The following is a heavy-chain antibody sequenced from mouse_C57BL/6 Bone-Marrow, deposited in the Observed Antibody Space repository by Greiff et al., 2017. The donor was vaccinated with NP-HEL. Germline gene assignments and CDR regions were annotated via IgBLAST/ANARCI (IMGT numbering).Heavy chain of an antibody. CDR1: GYTFTSYW. V-gene: IGHV1-7*01. CDR3: ARRWLANWDQRAMDY. Sequence: QVHVKQSGAELAKPGASVKLSCKASGYTFTSYWMHWVKQRPGQGLEWIGYINPSSGYTKYNQKFKDKATLTADKSSSTAYMQLSSLTYEDSAVYYCARRWLANWDQRAMDYWGQGTSVTVSS. J-gene: IGHJ4*01. CDR2: INPSSGYT. D-gene: IGHD4-1*01.